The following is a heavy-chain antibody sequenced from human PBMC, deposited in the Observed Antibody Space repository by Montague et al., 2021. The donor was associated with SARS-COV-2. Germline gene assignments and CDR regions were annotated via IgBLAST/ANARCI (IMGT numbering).Heavy chain of an antibody. D-gene: IGHD4-17*01. CDR2: IYYSGST. CDR3: AMRGGALDAFDI. Sequence: SETLSLTCTVSGGSIRTSSYYWGWIRQPPGKGLDWIGSIYYSGSTYYNPSLKSRVTISVDTSKNQFSLKLNSVTAADTAVYYCAMRGGALDAFDIWGQGTMVIVSS. CDR1: GGSIRTSSYY. V-gene: IGHV4-39*01. J-gene: IGHJ3*02.